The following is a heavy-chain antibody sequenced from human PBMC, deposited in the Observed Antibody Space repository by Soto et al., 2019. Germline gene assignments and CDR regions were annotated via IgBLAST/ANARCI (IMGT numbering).Heavy chain of an antibody. CDR2: ISSTSTYI. Sequence: EVPLVESGGGLVKPGGSLRVSCAASGFTFSNYSMNWVRQAPGKGLEWVSSISSTSTYIYYADSVKGRFTISRDNAKKSLYLQMNSLRAEDTAVYYCARGLSSGWFDYWGQGTLVTVSA. D-gene: IGHD6-19*01. V-gene: IGHV3-21*01. CDR3: ARGLSSGWFDY. CDR1: GFTFSNYS. J-gene: IGHJ5*01.